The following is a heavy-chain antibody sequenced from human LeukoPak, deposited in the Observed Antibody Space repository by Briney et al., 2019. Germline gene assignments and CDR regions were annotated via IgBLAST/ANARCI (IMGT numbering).Heavy chain of an antibody. CDR2: IRSSSSTI. CDR3: ARRYCSGGSCLGLGY. Sequence: GGSLRLSCVASGFILSSYSMNWVRQAPGKGLEWVSYIRSSSSTIYYADSVKGRFTISRDNAKNSLYLQMSSLRAEDTAVYYCARRYCSGGSCLGLGYWGQGTLVTVSS. D-gene: IGHD2-15*01. CDR1: GFILSSYS. J-gene: IGHJ4*02. V-gene: IGHV3-48*01.